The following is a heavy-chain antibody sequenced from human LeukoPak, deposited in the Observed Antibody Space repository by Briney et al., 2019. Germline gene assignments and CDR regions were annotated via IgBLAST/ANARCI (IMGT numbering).Heavy chain of an antibody. Sequence: SETLSLTCTVSGGSISSYYWSWIRQPPGKGLEWIGYIYYSGSTNYNPSLKSRVTISVDTSKNQFSLKLSSVTAADTAVYYCARRPYSSGWYGRYFDYWGQGTLVTVSS. V-gene: IGHV4-59*12. CDR3: ARRPYSSGWYGRYFDY. CDR1: GGSISSYY. J-gene: IGHJ4*02. CDR2: IYYSGST. D-gene: IGHD6-19*01.